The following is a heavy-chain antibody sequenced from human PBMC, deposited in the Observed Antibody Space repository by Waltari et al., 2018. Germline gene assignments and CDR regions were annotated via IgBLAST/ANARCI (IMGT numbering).Heavy chain of an antibody. CDR1: WSISRDSS. J-gene: IGHJ4*01. CDR2: ISSADYS. D-gene: IGHD2-21*01. V-gene: IGHV3-21*01. CDR3: ARVIVYSDSPVCDF. Sequence: EVQLVEFGGGRVKRGGPLSLASAASWSISRDSSMTWVRQAPGKGLEWVSSISSADYSLDADSMKGRFIISRDNAKNSLYLQMNGLRGEDTAVYYCARVIVYSDSPVCDFWGQGTLVIVSS.